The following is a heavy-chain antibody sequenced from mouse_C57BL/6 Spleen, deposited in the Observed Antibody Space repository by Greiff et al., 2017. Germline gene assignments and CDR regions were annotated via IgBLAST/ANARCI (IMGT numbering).Heavy chain of an antibody. V-gene: IGHV5-4*01. D-gene: IGHD4-1*01. CDR3: ARERSDWEFSWFAY. CDR1: GFTFSSYA. J-gene: IGHJ3*01. Sequence: EVHLVESGGGLVKPGGSLKLSCAASGFTFSSYAMSWVRQTPEKRLEWVATISDGGSYTYYPDNVKGRFTISRDNAKNNLYLQMSHLKSEDTAMYYCARERSDWEFSWFAYWGKGTLVTVSA. CDR2: ISDGGSYT.